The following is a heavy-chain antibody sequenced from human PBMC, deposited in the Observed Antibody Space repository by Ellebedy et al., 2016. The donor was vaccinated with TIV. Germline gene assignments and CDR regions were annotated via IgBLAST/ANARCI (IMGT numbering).Heavy chain of an antibody. V-gene: IGHV3-11*01. Sequence: GESLKISXAASGFTFSDYYMSWIRQAPGKGLEWVSYISSSGSTIYYADSVKGRFTISRDNAKNSLYLQMNSLRAEDTAVYYCARAFSIAARRSSLDYWGQGTLVTVSS. J-gene: IGHJ4*02. CDR1: GFTFSDYY. CDR2: ISSSGSTI. D-gene: IGHD6-6*01. CDR3: ARAFSIAARRSSLDY.